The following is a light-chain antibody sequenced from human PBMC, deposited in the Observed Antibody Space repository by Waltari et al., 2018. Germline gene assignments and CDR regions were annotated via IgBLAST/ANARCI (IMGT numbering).Light chain of an antibody. CDR3: NSRDSSGNHVL. Sequence: SSELTQDPAVSVAFGQTVRITCQGDSLRGYYASWYQQKPGQAPVVVIYDNNSRPSGIPDRFADSSSGNTASLTITGAQAEDEADYYCNSRDSSGNHVLFGGGTKLTVL. CDR2: DNN. V-gene: IGLV3-19*01. J-gene: IGLJ2*01. CDR1: SLRGYY.